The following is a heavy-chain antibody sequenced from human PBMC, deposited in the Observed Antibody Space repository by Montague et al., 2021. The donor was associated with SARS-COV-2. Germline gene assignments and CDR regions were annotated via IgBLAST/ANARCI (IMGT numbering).Heavy chain of an antibody. V-gene: IGHV4-4*02. CDR1: GDSIMPADC. J-gene: IGHJ4*02. CDR3: VRAGGIHNRPPV. Sequence: SETLSLTCAVSGDSIMPADCWSWVRQPPGQGLEWIGEIYQRVSTNYNPSRKSRVSMSVDKFKNQVSLELYSVTAGETARYYCVRAGGIHNRPPVWGQGALVTVSS. CDR2: IYQRVST. D-gene: IGHD4-23*01.